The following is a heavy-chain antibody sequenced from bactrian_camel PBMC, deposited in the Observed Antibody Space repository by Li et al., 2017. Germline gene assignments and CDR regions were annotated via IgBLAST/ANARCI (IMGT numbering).Heavy chain of an antibody. CDR2: IDSDGTT. V-gene: IGHV3S1*01. Sequence: VQLVESGGGSVQAGGSLKLSCVITEDDFSGRFSKYCLGWFRLAPGKEREGVAAIDSDGTTNYADSVKGRFTISKDNAKNTLYLQMNSLKPEDTAMYYCAAGRGRGVDSLVFSPDLSIFGQGTQVTVS. CDR1: EDDFSGRFSKYC. D-gene: IGHD3*01. J-gene: IGHJ4*01.